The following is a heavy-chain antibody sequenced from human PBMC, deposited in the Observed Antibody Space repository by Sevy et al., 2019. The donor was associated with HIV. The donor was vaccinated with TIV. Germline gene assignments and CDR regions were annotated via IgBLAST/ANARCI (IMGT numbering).Heavy chain of an antibody. J-gene: IGHJ4*02. V-gene: IGHV3-49*04. Sequence: GGSLRLSCAASGFTFGDYAMNWVRQAPGKGLEWVAFLKSKASGGTLHHAASVQGRFTISRDDSKNIAYLQMNDLKTEDTAVYYCTRWKGDLSIFDYWGQGALVTVS. CDR2: LKSKASGGTL. CDR3: TRWKGDLSIFDY. CDR1: GFTFGDYA. D-gene: IGHD1-1*01.